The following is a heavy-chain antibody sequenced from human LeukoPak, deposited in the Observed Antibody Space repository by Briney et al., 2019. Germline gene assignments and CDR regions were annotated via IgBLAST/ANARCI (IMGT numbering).Heavy chain of an antibody. CDR3: ARRVPDSRGYYYVATDAFDI. CDR1: GGSITSYY. J-gene: IGHJ3*02. CDR2: IYYSGGT. Sequence: SETLSLTCTVSGGSITSYYWSWIRQPPGKGLEWIGYIYYSGGTSHNPSLKSRVTISVDTSKNQFSLKLNSVTAADTAVYYCARRVPDSRGYYYVATDAFDIWGQGTMVTVSS. D-gene: IGHD3-22*01. V-gene: IGHV4-59*01.